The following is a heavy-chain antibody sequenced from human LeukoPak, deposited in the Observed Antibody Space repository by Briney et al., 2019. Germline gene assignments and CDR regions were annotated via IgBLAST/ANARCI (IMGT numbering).Heavy chain of an antibody. CDR3: ARRCDWLSDAFDI. Sequence: SETLSLTCTVSGGSISRNYWNWIRQPPGKGLEWIGYTYYGGSTNHNPSLKSRVTISVDTSKNQFSLKLSSVTAADTAVYYCARRCDWLSDAFDIWGQETMVTVSS. D-gene: IGHD3-9*01. CDR2: TYYGGST. CDR1: GGSISRNY. J-gene: IGHJ3*02. V-gene: IGHV4-59*08.